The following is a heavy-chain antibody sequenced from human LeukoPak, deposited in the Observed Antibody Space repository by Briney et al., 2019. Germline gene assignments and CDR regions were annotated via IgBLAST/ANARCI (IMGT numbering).Heavy chain of an antibody. D-gene: IGHD2/OR15-2a*01. J-gene: IGHJ5*02. Sequence: GASVKVSCKASGYTFSDYYMHWVRQAPGQGLEGRGVINPSGGSTRYAQKFQGRVTMTRDMSTSTVDMELSSLRSEDTAVYYCARDGCSSTTNCDENNWFDPWGQGTLVIVSS. CDR1: GYTFSDYY. CDR3: ARDGCSSTTNCDENNWFDP. V-gene: IGHV1-46*01. CDR2: INPSGGST.